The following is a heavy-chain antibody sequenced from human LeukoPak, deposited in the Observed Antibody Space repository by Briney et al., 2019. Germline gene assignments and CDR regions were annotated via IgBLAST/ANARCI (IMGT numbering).Heavy chain of an antibody. Sequence: GASVKVSCKASGYTFTSYYMHWVRQAPGQGLEWMGIINPSGGSTSYAQKFQGRVTMTRDMSTSTVYMELSSLRSEDTAVYYCARDYVEYGVLDYWGQGTLVTVSS. D-gene: IGHD4-17*01. CDR3: ARDYVEYGVLDY. V-gene: IGHV1-46*01. CDR1: GYTFTSYY. CDR2: INPSGGST. J-gene: IGHJ4*02.